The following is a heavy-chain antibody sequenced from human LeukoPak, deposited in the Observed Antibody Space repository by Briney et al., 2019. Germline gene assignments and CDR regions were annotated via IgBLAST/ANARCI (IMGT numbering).Heavy chain of an antibody. Sequence: TAVKLSCKASTYTFTGYYIHWVRQAPGQGIEWMGCINPNSGGTNYAQKFHIRVTMARDTSISTAYMELSRLRSDDTAVYYCARVAEDCSSTSCYAGVDYWGQGILVTVPS. J-gene: IGHJ4*02. D-gene: IGHD2-2*01. CDR1: TYTFTGYY. V-gene: IGHV1-2*02. CDR2: INPNSGGT. CDR3: ARVAEDCSSTSCYAGVDY.